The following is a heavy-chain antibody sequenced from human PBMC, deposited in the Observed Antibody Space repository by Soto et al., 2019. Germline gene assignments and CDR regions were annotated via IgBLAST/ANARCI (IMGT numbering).Heavy chain of an antibody. Sequence: GGSLRLSCAASGFTFNNYEMSWVRQAPGKGLEWVSYIGSSGSPIYYPDSVKGRFTISRDNAQNSLYLQMNSLRAEDTAIYFCAREEITGYLDYWGQGTLVTVSS. V-gene: IGHV3-48*03. CDR3: AREEITGYLDY. J-gene: IGHJ4*02. CDR2: IGSSGSPI. CDR1: GFTFNNYE. D-gene: IGHD1-20*01.